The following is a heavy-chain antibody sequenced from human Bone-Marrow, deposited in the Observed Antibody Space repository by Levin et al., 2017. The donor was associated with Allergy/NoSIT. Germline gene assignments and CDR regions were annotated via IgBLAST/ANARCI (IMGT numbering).Heavy chain of an antibody. CDR2: IYSCGST. CDR1: GFTVSSNY. D-gene: IGHD6-6*01. Sequence: GESLKISCAASGFTVSSNYMSWVRQAPGKGLEWVSVIYSCGSTYYADSVKGRFTISRDNSKNTLYLQMNSLRAEDTAVYYCASRSSIAARSAWYYFDYWGQGTLVTVSS. J-gene: IGHJ4*02. V-gene: IGHV3-66*03. CDR3: ASRSSIAARSAWYYFDY.